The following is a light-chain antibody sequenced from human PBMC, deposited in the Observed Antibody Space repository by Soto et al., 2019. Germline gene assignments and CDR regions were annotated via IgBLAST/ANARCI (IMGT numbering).Light chain of an antibody. J-gene: IGLJ2*01. CDR2: DVS. CDR1: SGDVGGYNY. Sequence: QSVLTQPRSVSGSPGQSVTISCTGTSGDVGGYNYVSWYQQHPGKAPKLMIYDVSKRPSGVPDRFSGSKSGNTASLTISGFQAEDEADYYCCSYAGSYTWVFGGGTKLT. CDR3: CSYAGSYTWV. V-gene: IGLV2-11*01.